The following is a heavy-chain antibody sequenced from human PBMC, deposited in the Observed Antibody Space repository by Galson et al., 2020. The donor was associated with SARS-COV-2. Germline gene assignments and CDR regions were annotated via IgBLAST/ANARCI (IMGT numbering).Heavy chain of an antibody. Sequence: ASVKVSCKASGYTFTGYYMHWVRQAPGQGLEWMGWNNPNRGGTNYAQKFQGRVTMTRDTSISTAYMELSRLRSDDTAVYYCAREIAAAGTVGGFDYWGQGTLVTVSS. V-gene: IGHV1-2*02. CDR3: AREIAAAGTVGGFDY. CDR2: NNPNRGGT. D-gene: IGHD6-13*01. CDR1: GYTFTGYY. J-gene: IGHJ4*02.